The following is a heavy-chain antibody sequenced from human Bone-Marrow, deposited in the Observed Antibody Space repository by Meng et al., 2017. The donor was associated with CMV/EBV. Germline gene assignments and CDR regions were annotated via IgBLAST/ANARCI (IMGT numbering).Heavy chain of an antibody. J-gene: IGHJ4*02. Sequence: ASVKVSCKASGYTFSTYGFTWVRQAPGQGLEWMGWISGYNGNTNYAQKLQGRVTMTTDTTTSTASMELRSVRSDDTAVYYCARGAGYYDTSGDAMAEPLDYWGQGTLVTVSS. CDR1: GYTFSTYG. CDR2: ISGYNGNT. V-gene: IGHV1-18*01. CDR3: ARGAGYYDTSGDAMAEPLDY. D-gene: IGHD3-22*01.